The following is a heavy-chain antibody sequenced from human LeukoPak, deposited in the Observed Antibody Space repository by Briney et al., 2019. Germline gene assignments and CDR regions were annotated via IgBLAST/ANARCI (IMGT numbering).Heavy chain of an antibody. J-gene: IGHJ4*02. CDR2: INHSGST. D-gene: IGHD4-11*01. V-gene: IGHV4-4*02. CDR1: GGSISSSNW. Sequence: SETLSLTCAVSGGSISSSNWWSWVRQPPGKGLEWIGEINHSGSTNYNPPLKSRVTISVDTSKNQFSLKLSSVTAADTAVYYCARGSNDYSNPIDYWGQGTLVTVSS. CDR3: ARGSNDYSNPIDY.